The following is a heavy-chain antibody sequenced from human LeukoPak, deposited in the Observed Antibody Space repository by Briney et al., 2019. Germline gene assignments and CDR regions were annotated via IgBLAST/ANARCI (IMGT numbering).Heavy chain of an antibody. CDR2: IYYSGST. D-gene: IGHD3-16*02. Sequence: SETLSLTCTVSGGSISSSSYFWGWIRQPPGKGLEWIGSIYYSGSTYYNPSLKSRVTISVDTSKNQFSLKLSSVTAADTAVYYCARDYYDYVWGSFRDPYWYFDLWGRGTLVTVSS. J-gene: IGHJ2*01. CDR1: GGSISSSSYF. V-gene: IGHV4-39*07. CDR3: ARDYYDYVWGSFRDPYWYFDL.